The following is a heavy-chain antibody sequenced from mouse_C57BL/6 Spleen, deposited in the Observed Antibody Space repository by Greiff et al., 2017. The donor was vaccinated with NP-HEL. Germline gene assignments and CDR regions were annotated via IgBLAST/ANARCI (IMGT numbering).Heavy chain of an antibody. CDR3: TRDYYGSSPYAMDY. CDR1: GYTFTDYE. D-gene: IGHD1-1*01. J-gene: IGHJ4*01. CDR2: IDPETGGT. V-gene: IGHV1-15*01. Sequence: QVQLQQSGAELVRPGASVTLSCKASGYTFTDYEMHWVKQTPVHGLEWIGAIDPETGGTASNQKFKGKAILTADKSSSTAYMELRSLTSEDSAVYYGTRDYYGSSPYAMDYWGQGTSVTVSS.